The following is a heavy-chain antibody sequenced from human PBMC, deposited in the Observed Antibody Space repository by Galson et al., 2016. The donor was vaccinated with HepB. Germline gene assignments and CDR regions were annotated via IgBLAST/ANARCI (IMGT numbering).Heavy chain of an antibody. CDR2: ISASDNII. CDR1: GFTFSTYH. Sequence: SLRLSCAASGFTFSTYHMNWVRQAPGKGLEWLSYISASDNIIYYSDSVKGRFTISRDNAKDSLYLQMNSLRDEDTAVYYCARTFQSVSNFDYWGHGTLVTVSS. V-gene: IGHV3-48*02. CDR3: ARTFQSVSNFDY. J-gene: IGHJ4*01.